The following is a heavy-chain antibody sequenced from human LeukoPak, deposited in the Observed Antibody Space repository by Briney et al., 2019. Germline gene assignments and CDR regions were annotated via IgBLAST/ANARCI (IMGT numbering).Heavy chain of an antibody. CDR2: INPSGGST. D-gene: IGHD7-27*01. J-gene: IGHJ5*02. Sequence: ASVKVSCKASGYAFTSYYMHWVRQAPGQGLEWMGIINPSGGSTSYAQKFQGRVTMTRDTSTSTVYMELSSLRSEDTAVYYCARDREHWVDWFDPWGQGTLVTVSS. CDR3: ARDREHWVDWFDP. CDR1: GYAFTSYY. V-gene: IGHV1-46*01.